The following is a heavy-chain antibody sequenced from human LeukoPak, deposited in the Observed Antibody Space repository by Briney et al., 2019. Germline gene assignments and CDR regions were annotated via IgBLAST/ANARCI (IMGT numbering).Heavy chain of an antibody. Sequence: SETLSLTCAVYGGSFSGYYWSWFRQPPGKGREWIGEINHSGSTNYNPSLKSRVTISVDTSKNQFSLKLSSVTAADTAVYYCARGGGSSPYRYWGQGTLVTVSS. J-gene: IGHJ4*02. CDR3: ARGGGSSPYRY. V-gene: IGHV4-34*01. CDR1: GGSFSGYY. D-gene: IGHD6-6*01. CDR2: INHSGST.